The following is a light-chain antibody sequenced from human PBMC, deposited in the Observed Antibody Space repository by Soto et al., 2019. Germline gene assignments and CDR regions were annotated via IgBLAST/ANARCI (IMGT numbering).Light chain of an antibody. V-gene: IGKV3-15*01. CDR1: QSVSSI. J-gene: IGKJ1*01. CDR2: GAS. CDR3: QQYNNWPPT. Sequence: EIEMTQSPSTLSVSPGERATLSCRASQSVSSILAWYQQKPGKAPRLLIYGASTRATGIPARFSGSGSGTEFTLTISSLQPEDFAVYYCQQYNNWPPTFGQGTKVDIK.